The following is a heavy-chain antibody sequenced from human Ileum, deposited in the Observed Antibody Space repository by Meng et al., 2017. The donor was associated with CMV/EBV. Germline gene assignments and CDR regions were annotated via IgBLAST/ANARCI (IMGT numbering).Heavy chain of an antibody. CDR1: GFTLSNYW. D-gene: IGHD1-14*01. V-gene: IGHV3-74*01. Sequence: ERQVVGSGGALVPPWRSLRLSCAASGFTLSNYWMQWVRQAPGKGLVWVASISFDGSSTNYADSVKGRFTMSRDNAKNTMYLQMNSVRVDDTAMYYCARTNNADYWGQGTLVTVSS. J-gene: IGHJ4*02. CDR2: ISFDGSST. CDR3: ARTNNADY.